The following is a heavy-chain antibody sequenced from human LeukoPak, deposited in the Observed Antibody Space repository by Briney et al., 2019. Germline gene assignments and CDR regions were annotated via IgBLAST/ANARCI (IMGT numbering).Heavy chain of an antibody. J-gene: IGHJ4*02. CDR1: GGTFSSYA. V-gene: IGHV1-18*01. CDR2: ISAYNGNT. CDR3: ARSVNHDY. Sequence: GAPVKVSCKASGGTFSSYAISWVRQAPGQGLEWMGWISAYNGNTNYAQKLQGRVTMSTDTSTSTAYMELRSLRSDDTAVYYCARSVNHDYWGQGTLVTVSS.